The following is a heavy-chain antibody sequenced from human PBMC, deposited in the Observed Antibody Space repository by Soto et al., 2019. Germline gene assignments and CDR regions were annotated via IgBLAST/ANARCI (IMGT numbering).Heavy chain of an antibody. V-gene: IGHV4-31*03. CDR2: IYYSGST. Sequence: SETLSLTCTVSGGSISSGGYYWSWIRQHPGKGLEWIGYIYYSGSTYYNPSLKSRVTISVDTSKNQFSLKLSSVTAADTAVYYCASTLYCSGGSGYESWFDPWGQETLVTVSS. D-gene: IGHD2-15*01. J-gene: IGHJ5*02. CDR1: GGSISSGGYY. CDR3: ASTLYCSGGSGYESWFDP.